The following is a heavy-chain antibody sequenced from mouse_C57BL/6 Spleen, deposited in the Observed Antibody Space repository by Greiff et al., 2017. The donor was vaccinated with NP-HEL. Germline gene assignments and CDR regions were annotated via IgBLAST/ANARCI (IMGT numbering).Heavy chain of an antibody. J-gene: IGHJ4*01. V-gene: IGHV14-3*01. CDR1: GFNIKNTY. CDR2: IDPANGNT. D-gene: IGHD2-10*01. Sequence: EVQLQQSVAELVRPGASVKLSCTASGFNIKNTYMHWVKQRPEQGLEWIGRIDPANGNTKYAPKFQGKATITADTSSNTAYLQLSSLTSEDTAIYYCARAPYYGNYEENAMDYWGQGTSVTVSS. CDR3: ARAPYYGNYEENAMDY.